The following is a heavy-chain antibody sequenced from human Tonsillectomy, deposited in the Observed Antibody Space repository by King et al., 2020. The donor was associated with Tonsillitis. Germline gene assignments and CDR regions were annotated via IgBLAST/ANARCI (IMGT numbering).Heavy chain of an antibody. CDR1: GFTFSRYA. CDR2: ISGRGDRT. V-gene: IGHV3-23*04. Sequence: VQLVESGGGLVQPGGSLRLSCTASGFTFSRYAMNWVRQAPGKGLEWVSGISGRGDRTQYAESVKGRFTISRDNSKNTVHLQMSSLRAEDTAVYYCAKDLYSDTTAFDYWGQGTLVTVSS. J-gene: IGHJ4*02. CDR3: AKDLYSDTTAFDY. D-gene: IGHD3-22*01.